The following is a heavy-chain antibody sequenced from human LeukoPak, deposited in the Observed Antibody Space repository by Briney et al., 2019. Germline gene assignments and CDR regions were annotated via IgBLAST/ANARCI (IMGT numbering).Heavy chain of an antibody. J-gene: IGHJ4*02. D-gene: IGHD2-2*01. V-gene: IGHV3-7*03. CDR1: GFTFSSYW. CDR2: IRQDGGVK. CDR3: ARAVVVVVGASDYFDY. Sequence: GGSLRLSCAASGFTFSSYWMTWVRQAPGKGLEWVANIRQDGGVKYYMDSAKGRFTLSRDNAKSSLYLQMNSLRVEDTAMYFCARAVVVVVGASDYFDYWGQGTLVTV.